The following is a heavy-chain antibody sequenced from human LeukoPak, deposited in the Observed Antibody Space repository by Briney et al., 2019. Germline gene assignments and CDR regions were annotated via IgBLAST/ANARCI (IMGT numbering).Heavy chain of an antibody. CDR1: GGSIRSSSSF. CDR3: ARHSYRNWFDP. CDR2: IYFSGTT. V-gene: IGHV4-39*01. J-gene: IGHJ5*02. Sequence: SETLSLSCTVSGGSIRSSSSFWGWIRQPPGRGLEWIGSIYFSGTTYYNPSLKSRVTIAVDMSKNQFSLNLNSVTAADTAVYYCARHSYRNWFDPWGQGTLVTVSS. D-gene: IGHD2-15*01.